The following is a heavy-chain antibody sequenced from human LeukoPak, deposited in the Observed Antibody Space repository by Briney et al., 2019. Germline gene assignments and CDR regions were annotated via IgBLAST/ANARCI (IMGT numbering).Heavy chain of an antibody. J-gene: IGHJ4*02. CDR2: ISAYNGNT. Sequence: ASVTVSCTASGYTFTSYGISWVRQAPGQGLEWMGWISAYNGNTNYAQKLQGRVTITADESTSTAYMELSSLRSEDTAVYYCATGISSSIAARPYYFDYWGQGTLVTVSS. CDR3: ATGISSSIAARPYYFDY. V-gene: IGHV1-18*01. D-gene: IGHD6-6*01. CDR1: GYTFTSYG.